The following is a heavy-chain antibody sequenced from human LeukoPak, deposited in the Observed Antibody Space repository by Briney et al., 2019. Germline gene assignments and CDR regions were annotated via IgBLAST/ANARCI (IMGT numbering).Heavy chain of an antibody. CDR3: ARGRCSSTSCLNWFDP. Sequence: ASVKVSCKASGYTFTGYYMHWVRQAPGQGLEWMGWINPNSGGTNYAQKFQGRVTMTRDTSIRTAYMELSRLRSDDTAVYYCARGRCSSTSCLNWFDPWGQGTLVTVSS. J-gene: IGHJ5*02. CDR1: GYTFTGYY. V-gene: IGHV1-2*02. D-gene: IGHD2-2*01. CDR2: INPNSGGT.